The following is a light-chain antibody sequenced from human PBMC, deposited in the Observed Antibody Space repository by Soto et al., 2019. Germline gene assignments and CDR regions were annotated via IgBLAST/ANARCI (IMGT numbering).Light chain of an antibody. J-gene: IGLJ7*01. CDR2: LEGSGSY. Sequence: QLVLTQSSSASASLGSSVKLTCTLSGGHSSYIIAWHQQQPGKAPRYLMKLEGSGSYNKGSGVPDRFSGSSSGADRYLTISNLQFEDEADYYCETWDSNTRVFGGGTQLTVL. V-gene: IGLV4-60*02. CDR1: GGHSSYI. CDR3: ETWDSNTRV.